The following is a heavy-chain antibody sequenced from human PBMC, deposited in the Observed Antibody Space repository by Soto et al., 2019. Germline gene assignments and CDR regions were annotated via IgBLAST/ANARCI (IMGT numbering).Heavy chain of an antibody. CDR1: GASTGDTYW. CDR2: IYECGRT. Sequence: QVQLQESGPGLAKSSGTLSLTCAVSGASTGDTYWWSWVRQPPGKGLEWIGEIYECGRTNYNASLKRRVTISVDKSKTQFSLQLRSLTAADTAGYYCARNSFSTSSYNFLDPWGQGALVTVSS. J-gene: IGHJ5*02. D-gene: IGHD6-6*01. CDR3: ARNSFSTSSYNFLDP. V-gene: IGHV4-4*02.